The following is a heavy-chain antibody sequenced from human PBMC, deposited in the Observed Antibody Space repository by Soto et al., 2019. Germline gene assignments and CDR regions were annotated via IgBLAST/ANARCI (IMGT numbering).Heavy chain of an antibody. V-gene: IGHV3-30*18. Sequence: GESLKISCAASGFTFSSYGMHWVRQAPGKGLEWVAVISYDGSNKYYADSVKGRFTISRDKSKNTLYLQMNSLRAEDTAVYYCAKVYCGGDCYFGYYYGMDVWGQGTTVTVSS. D-gene: IGHD2-21*02. CDR2: ISYDGSNK. J-gene: IGHJ6*02. CDR3: AKVYCGGDCYFGYYYGMDV. CDR1: GFTFSSYG.